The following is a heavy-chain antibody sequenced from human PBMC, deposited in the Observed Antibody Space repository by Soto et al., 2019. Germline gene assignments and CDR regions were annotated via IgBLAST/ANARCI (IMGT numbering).Heavy chain of an antibody. Sequence: PGGSLRLSCAASGFTFSSYGMNWVRQAPGKGLEWVAVISYDGSNKYYADSVKGRFTISRDNSKNTLYLQMNSLRAEDTAVYYCAKDRWVDAFDIWGQGTMVTVSS. J-gene: IGHJ3*02. CDR3: AKDRWVDAFDI. CDR1: GFTFSSYG. D-gene: IGHD1-26*01. CDR2: ISYDGSNK. V-gene: IGHV3-30*18.